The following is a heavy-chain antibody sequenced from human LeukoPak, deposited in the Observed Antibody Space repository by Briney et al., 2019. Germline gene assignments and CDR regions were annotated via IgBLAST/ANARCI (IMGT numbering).Heavy chain of an antibody. CDR3: ARAMRIAVAGTDY. CDR1: GFTFSSYS. D-gene: IGHD6-19*01. J-gene: IGHJ4*02. V-gene: IGHV3-48*02. CDR2: ITSSSTTM. Sequence: PGGSLRLSCAASGFTFSSYSMIWVRQAPGKGLEWVSSITSSSTTMYYADSVKGRFSISRNNAKSSLFLRLNSLTEGDTAVYYCARAMRIAVAGTDYWGQGTLVTVSS.